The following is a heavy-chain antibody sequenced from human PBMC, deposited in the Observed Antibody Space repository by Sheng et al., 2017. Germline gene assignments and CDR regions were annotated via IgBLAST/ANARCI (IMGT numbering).Heavy chain of an antibody. J-gene: IGHJ4*02. V-gene: IGHV1-18*01. CDR3: ARVSYYDSSGYSLYFDY. Sequence: QVQLVQSGAEVKKPGASVKVSCKASGYTFTSYGISWVRQAPGQGLEWMGWISAYNGNTNYAQKLQGRVTMTTDTSTSTAYMELRSLRSDDTAVYYCARVSYYDSSGYSLYFDYWGQGTLVTVSS. CDR1: GYTFTSYG. D-gene: IGHD3-22*01. CDR2: ISAYNGNT.